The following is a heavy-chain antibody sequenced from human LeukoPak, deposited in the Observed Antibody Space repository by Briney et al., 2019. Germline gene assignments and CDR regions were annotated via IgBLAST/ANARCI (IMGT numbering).Heavy chain of an antibody. Sequence: SETLSLTCTVSGGSISSGSYYWSWIRQPAGKGLEWIGRIYTSGSTNYNPSLKSRVTISVDTSKNQFSLKLSSVTAADTAVYYCARWGAGDYWGQGALVTVSS. CDR2: IYTSGST. J-gene: IGHJ4*02. CDR1: GGSISSGSYY. V-gene: IGHV4-61*02. D-gene: IGHD3-16*01. CDR3: ARWGAGDY.